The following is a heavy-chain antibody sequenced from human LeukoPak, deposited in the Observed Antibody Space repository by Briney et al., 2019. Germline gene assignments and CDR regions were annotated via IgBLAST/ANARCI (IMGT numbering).Heavy chain of an antibody. CDR1: GGSISSYY. Sequence: SETLSLTCTVSGGSISSYYWSWIRQPPGKGLEWIGYIYYGGSTNYNPSLKSRVTISVDTSKNQFSLKLSSVTAADTAVYYCARDLVPDAFDIWGQGTMVTVSS. CDR3: ARDLVPDAFDI. V-gene: IGHV4-59*01. J-gene: IGHJ3*02. CDR2: IYYGGST.